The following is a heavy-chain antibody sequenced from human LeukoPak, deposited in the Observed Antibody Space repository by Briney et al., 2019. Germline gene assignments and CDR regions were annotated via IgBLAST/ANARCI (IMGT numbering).Heavy chain of an antibody. CDR3: ARDSSLGYCSSTSCYVDY. CDR1: GFTFSDYY. J-gene: IGHJ4*01. V-gene: IGHV3-11*06. CDR2: ISSSSSHT. D-gene: IGHD2-2*01. Sequence: GGSLRLSCAASGFTFSDYYTSWIRQAPGKGLEWVSYISSSSSHTNYADSVKGRVTISRDNAKNSLYLQMNSLRAEDTAVYYCARDSSLGYCSSTSCYVDYWGQGTLVTVSS.